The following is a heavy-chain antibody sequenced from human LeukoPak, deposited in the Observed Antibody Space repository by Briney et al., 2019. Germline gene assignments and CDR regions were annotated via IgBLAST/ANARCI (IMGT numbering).Heavy chain of an antibody. D-gene: IGHD3-10*01. CDR3: ARQGKLNWFDP. Sequence: PSETLSLTCTVSDDSISNNTYYWGWVRQPPGKGLEWIGSIHYSGSTYYNPSLKSRVTIFVDTSKNQFSLKLSSVTAADTAVYYCARQGKLNWFDPWGQGTLVTVSS. CDR1: DDSISNNTYY. J-gene: IGHJ5*02. V-gene: IGHV4-39*01. CDR2: IHYSGST.